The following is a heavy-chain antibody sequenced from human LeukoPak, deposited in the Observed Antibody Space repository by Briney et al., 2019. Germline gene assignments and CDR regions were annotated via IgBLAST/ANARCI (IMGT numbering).Heavy chain of an antibody. CDR3: ARDARVNYYDSSGYPGGY. J-gene: IGHJ4*02. CDR2: IWYDGSNK. Sequence: GGSLRLSCAASGFTFSSYGMHWVRQAPGKGLEWVAVIWYDGSNKYYADSVKGRFTISRDNSKNTLYLQMNSLRAEDTAVYYCARDARVNYYDSSGYPGGYWGQGTLVTVSS. V-gene: IGHV3-33*01. D-gene: IGHD3-22*01. CDR1: GFTFSSYG.